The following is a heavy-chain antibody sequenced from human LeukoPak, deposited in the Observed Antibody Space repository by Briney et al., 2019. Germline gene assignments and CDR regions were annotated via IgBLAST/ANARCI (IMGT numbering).Heavy chain of an antibody. CDR2: IIPIFGTA. D-gene: IGHD3-10*01. CDR1: GGTFSSYA. CDR3: TREQDGESHY. V-gene: IGHV1-69*05. Sequence: SVKVSCKASGGTFSSYAISWVRQAPGQGLEWMGGIIPIFGTANYAQKFQGRVTITTDESTSTAYMELRSLRSDDTAVYYCTREQDGESHYWGQGTLVTVSS. J-gene: IGHJ4*02.